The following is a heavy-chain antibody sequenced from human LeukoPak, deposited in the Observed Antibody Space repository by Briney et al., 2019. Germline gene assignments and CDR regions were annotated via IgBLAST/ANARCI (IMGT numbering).Heavy chain of an antibody. CDR1: GFTFSNYW. Sequence: GGSLRLSCAASGFTFSNYWMSWVRQAPGKWLEWVANIKQDGSEKYYVDSVKGRFTISRDNAKNSLYLQMNSLRAEDTAVYYCATTTAGFDYWGQGTLVTVSS. J-gene: IGHJ4*02. CDR3: ATTTAGFDY. CDR2: IKQDGSEK. V-gene: IGHV3-7*01. D-gene: IGHD4-4*01.